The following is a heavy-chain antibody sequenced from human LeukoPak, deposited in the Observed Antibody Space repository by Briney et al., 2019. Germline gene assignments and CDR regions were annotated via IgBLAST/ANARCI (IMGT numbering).Heavy chain of an antibody. Sequence: GGSLRLSCAASGFTFSSYSMNWVRQAPGKGLEWVSYISSSSSTYIYYADSVKGRFTISRDNAKNSLFLQMNSLRAEDTAVYYCARAYYGSGSPLDYWGQGTLVTVSS. CDR1: GFTFSSYS. V-gene: IGHV3-21*05. D-gene: IGHD3-10*01. CDR2: ISSSSSTYI. J-gene: IGHJ4*02. CDR3: ARAYYGSGSPLDY.